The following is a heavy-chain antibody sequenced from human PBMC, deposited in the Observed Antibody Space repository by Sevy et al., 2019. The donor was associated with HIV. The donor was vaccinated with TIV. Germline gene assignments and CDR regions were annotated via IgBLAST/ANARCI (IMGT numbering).Heavy chain of an antibody. CDR1: GFTVSSNY. CDR3: ARAYCGGDCRFYYMDV. D-gene: IGHD2-21*02. J-gene: IGHJ6*03. V-gene: IGHV3-53*01. Sequence: GGSLRLSCAASGFTVSSNYMSWVRQAPGKGLEWVSVIYSGGSTYYADSVKGRFTISRDNSKNTLYLQMNSLRAEDTAVYYCARAYCGGDCRFYYMDVWGKGTTVTVSS. CDR2: IYSGGST.